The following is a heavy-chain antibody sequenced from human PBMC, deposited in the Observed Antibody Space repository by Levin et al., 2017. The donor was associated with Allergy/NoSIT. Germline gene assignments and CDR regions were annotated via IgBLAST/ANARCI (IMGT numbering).Heavy chain of an antibody. Sequence: GGSLRLSCAASGFTFSSYGMHWVRQAPGKGLEWVAVIWYDGSNKYYADSVKGRFTISRDNSKNTLYLQMNSLRAEDTAVYYCAREVEYSSSSGAFDIWGQGTMVTVSS. V-gene: IGHV3-33*01. J-gene: IGHJ3*02. D-gene: IGHD6-6*01. CDR1: GFTFSSYG. CDR2: IWYDGSNK. CDR3: AREVEYSSSSGAFDI.